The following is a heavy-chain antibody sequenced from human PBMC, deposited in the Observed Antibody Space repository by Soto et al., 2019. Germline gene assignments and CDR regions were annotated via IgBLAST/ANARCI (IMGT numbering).Heavy chain of an antibody. D-gene: IGHD3-16*01. CDR2: ISGSSSPI. CDR1: GCTFSHYG. CDR3: AKIGGVEF. J-gene: IGHJ4*02. Sequence: GWSLRLSCGASGCTFSHYGMIWVRQAPGKGLEWVSYISGSSSPIFYADSVKGRFTISRDNAKNSLFLEMNSLREDDTAVYYCAKIGGVEFWTQGTLVTGSS. V-gene: IGHV3-48*02.